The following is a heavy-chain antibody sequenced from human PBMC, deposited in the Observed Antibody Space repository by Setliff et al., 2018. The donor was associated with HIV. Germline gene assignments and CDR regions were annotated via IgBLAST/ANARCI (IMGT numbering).Heavy chain of an antibody. CDR1: GFTFSSYA. CDR2: ISGSGGTM. V-gene: IGHV3-23*01. D-gene: IGHD1-26*01. Sequence: GGSLRLSCAASGFTFSSYAMSWVRQAPGKGLEWVAAISGSGGTMYYAYSVKGRFAISRDNAKNSLFLQMNSLRAEDTAVYYCARSPGWEPPSSFDYWGQGTLVTVSS. J-gene: IGHJ4*02. CDR3: ARSPGWEPPSSFDY.